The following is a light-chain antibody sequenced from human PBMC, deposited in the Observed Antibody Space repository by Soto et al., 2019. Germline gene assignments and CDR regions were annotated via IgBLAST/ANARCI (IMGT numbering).Light chain of an antibody. CDR3: SSYAGSNNFV. V-gene: IGLV2-8*01. J-gene: IGLJ1*01. Sequence: QSVLTQPASVSGSPGQSITISCTGTSSDVGSYNLVSWYQQHPGKAPKFMISEVSRRPSGVPERFSGSKSGNTASLTVSGLQADDEAHYYCSSYAGSNNFVFGTGTKLTVL. CDR1: SSDVGSYNL. CDR2: EVS.